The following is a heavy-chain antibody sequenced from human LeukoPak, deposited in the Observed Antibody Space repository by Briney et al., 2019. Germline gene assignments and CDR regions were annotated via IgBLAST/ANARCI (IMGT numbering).Heavy chain of an antibody. CDR3: VRDGYSYGFMLAFDI. CDR1: GFTFSTYW. Sequence: PGGSLRLSCAASGFTFSTYWMHWVRQAPGKGLVWVARIKGDGSYIIYADSVKGRFAISRDSAKNTLYLQMNSLSAEDTAVYYCVRDGYSYGFMLAFDIWGLGTRVTVSS. CDR2: IKGDGSYI. D-gene: IGHD5-18*01. J-gene: IGHJ3*02. V-gene: IGHV3-74*01.